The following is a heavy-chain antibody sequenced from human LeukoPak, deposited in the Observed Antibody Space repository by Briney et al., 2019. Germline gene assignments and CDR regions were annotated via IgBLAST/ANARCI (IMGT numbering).Heavy chain of an antibody. CDR3: AADYTYYYGMDV. D-gene: IGHD4-11*01. CDR2: IIPIFGTA. V-gene: IGHV1-69*13. CDR1: GGTFSSYA. Sequence: SVKVSCKASGGTFSSYAISWVRQAPGQGLEWMGGIIPIFGTANYAQKFQGRVTITADESTSTAYMELSSLRSEDTAVYYCAADYTYYYGMDVWGQGTTVTVSS. J-gene: IGHJ6*02.